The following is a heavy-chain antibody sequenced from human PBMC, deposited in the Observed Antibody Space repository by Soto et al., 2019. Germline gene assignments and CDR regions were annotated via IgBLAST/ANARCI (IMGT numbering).Heavy chain of an antibody. J-gene: IGHJ4*02. Sequence: QVQLRQWGAGLVKPSETLSLTCAVYGGSFNGYYWNWIRQPPGKGLEWIGEINHSGSTNYNPSLKSRVSISVDTSKNQFSLRLSSVTAADTAVYCCASQRPTVTTFDYWGQGTLVTVSS. V-gene: IGHV4-34*01. D-gene: IGHD4-17*01. CDR2: INHSGST. CDR1: GGSFNGYY. CDR3: ASQRPTVTTFDY.